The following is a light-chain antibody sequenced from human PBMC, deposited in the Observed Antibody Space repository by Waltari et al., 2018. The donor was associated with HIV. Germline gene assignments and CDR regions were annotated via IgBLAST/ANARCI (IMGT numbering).Light chain of an antibody. CDR2: KDS. V-gene: IGLV3-25*03. Sequence: SYELTQPPSVSVSPGQTARITCSGDVLPNQYTSWYQQKSGQAPVLVVYKDSERPAGIPERFSGSSSGTTVTLFIDGVQAEDEADYYCQAADSSGSYFVFGTGTKVTVL. CDR1: VLPNQY. J-gene: IGLJ1*01. CDR3: QAADSSGSYFV.